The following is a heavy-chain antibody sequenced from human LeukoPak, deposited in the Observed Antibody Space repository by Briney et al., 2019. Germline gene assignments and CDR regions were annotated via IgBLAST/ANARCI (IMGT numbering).Heavy chain of an antibody. CDR3: AGSSGYFRFDP. D-gene: IGHD3-22*01. V-gene: IGHV3-23*01. Sequence: GGSLRLSCAASRFTFSSYGMNWVRQAPGKGLEWVSAISGSGGSTYYADSVKGRFTISRDNSKNTLYLQMNSLRAEDTAVYYCAGSSGYFRFDPWGQGTLVTVSS. CDR1: RFTFSSYG. CDR2: ISGSGGST. J-gene: IGHJ5*02.